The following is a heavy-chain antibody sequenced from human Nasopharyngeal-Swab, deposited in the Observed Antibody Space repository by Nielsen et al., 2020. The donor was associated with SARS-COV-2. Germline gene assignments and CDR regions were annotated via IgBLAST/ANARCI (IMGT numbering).Heavy chain of an antibody. CDR3: ARDPGYGDYEIY. D-gene: IGHD4-17*01. CDR1: GFTFSSYA. CDR2: ISYDGSNK. J-gene: IGHJ4*02. V-gene: IGHV3-30*04. Sequence: GEPLKISCAASGFTFSSYAMHWVRQAPGKGLEWVAVISYDGSNKYYADSVKGRFTISRDNSKNTLYLQMNSLRAEDTAVYYCARDPGYGDYEIYWGQGTLVTVSS.